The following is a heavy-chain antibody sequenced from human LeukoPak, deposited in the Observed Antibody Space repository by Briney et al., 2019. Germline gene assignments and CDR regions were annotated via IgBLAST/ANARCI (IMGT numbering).Heavy chain of an antibody. CDR2: IYYSGST. Sequence: PSETLSLTCTVSGGSISSSSYYWGWIRQPPGKGLEWIGSIYYSGSTYYNPSLKSRVTISVDTSKNQFSLKLSSVTAADTAVYYCARETTIRYGIGFDPWGQGTLVTVSS. D-gene: IGHD3-9*01. V-gene: IGHV4-39*07. CDR1: GGSISSSSYY. J-gene: IGHJ5*02. CDR3: ARETTIRYGIGFDP.